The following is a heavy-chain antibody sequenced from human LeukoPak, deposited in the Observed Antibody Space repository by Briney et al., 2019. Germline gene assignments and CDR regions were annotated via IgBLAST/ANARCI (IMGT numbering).Heavy chain of an antibody. Sequence: GGSLRLSCAASGFTFSNACMSWVRQAPGKGLEWVGRIKSKTEGGTTDYAAPVKGRFTISRDASKNTMYQQLNSLKTEDRAVDYCTTSGGVFWGQGTLVTVSS. D-gene: IGHD3-16*01. V-gene: IGHV3-15*01. J-gene: IGHJ1*01. CDR1: GFTFSNAC. CDR2: IKSKTEGGTT. CDR3: TTSGGVF.